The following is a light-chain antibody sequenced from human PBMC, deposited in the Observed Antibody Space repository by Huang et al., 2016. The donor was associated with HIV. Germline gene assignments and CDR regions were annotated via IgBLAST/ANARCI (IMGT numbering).Light chain of an antibody. CDR2: TAS. Sequence: IQMTQSPSSLSASVGDTVTITCRASQNIDIYLNWYQQRPGKAPKLLIYTASSLQTGVPSRFSGSGSGTDFTLTIDSLQPEDFATYYCLQSYSMFRTFGQGTKLDFK. J-gene: IGKJ2*01. CDR3: LQSYSMFRT. CDR1: QNIDIY. V-gene: IGKV1-39*01.